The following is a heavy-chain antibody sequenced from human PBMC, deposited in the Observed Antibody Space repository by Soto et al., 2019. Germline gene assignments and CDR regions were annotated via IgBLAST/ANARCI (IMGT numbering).Heavy chain of an antibody. J-gene: IGHJ1*01. V-gene: IGHV3-48*01. Sequence: EVQLVESGGGLVQPGGSLRLSCAASGFTFSSYSMNWVRQAPGKGLEWVSYISSSSRTIYYADSVKGRFTISRDNGKNSLHLQMNNLRVEDTAVYYCARLREGWAFQYWGQGTLVTVSS. D-gene: IGHD3-16*01. CDR2: ISSSSRTI. CDR3: ARLREGWAFQY. CDR1: GFTFSSYS.